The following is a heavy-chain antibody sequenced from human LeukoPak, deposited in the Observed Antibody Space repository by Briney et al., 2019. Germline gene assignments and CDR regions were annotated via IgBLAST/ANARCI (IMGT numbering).Heavy chain of an antibody. V-gene: IGHV4-34*01. CDR3: ARANYYDSSGYYGVFDY. Sequence: SETLCLTCAVYGGSFSGYYWSWIRQPPGKGLEWIGEINHSGSTNYNPSLKSRVTISVDTSKNQFSLKLSSVTAADTAVYYCARANYYDSSGYYGVFDYWGQGTLVTVSS. D-gene: IGHD3-22*01. CDR2: INHSGST. CDR1: GGSFSGYY. J-gene: IGHJ4*02.